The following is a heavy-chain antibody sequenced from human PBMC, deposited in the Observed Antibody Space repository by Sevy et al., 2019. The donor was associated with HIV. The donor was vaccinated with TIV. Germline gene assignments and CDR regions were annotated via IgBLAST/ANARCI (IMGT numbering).Heavy chain of an antibody. V-gene: IGHV4-34*01. D-gene: IGHD2-21*02. J-gene: IGHJ4*02. CDR2: INQSGST. CDR3: ARGNPGKLVTFDY. Sequence: SETLSLTCGVYGGSFSGYYWSWIRQPPGKGLEWIGEINQSGSTNYNPSLKSRVTISVDTSKSQFSLKLSSVTAADTAVYYCARGNPGKLVTFDYWGQGTLVTVS. CDR1: GGSFSGYY.